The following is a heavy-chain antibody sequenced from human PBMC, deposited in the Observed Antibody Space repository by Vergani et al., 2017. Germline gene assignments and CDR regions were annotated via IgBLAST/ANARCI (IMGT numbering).Heavy chain of an antibody. J-gene: IGHJ5*02. D-gene: IGHD1-14*01. CDR2: RWYDGNNK. V-gene: IGHV3-33*01. CDR1: GFTFNQYG. Sequence: QVQLVESGGGVVQPGRSLRLSCAASGFTFNQYGMHWVRQAPGKGLEWVAVRWYDGNNKQYADSVKGRFTISRDNSKSTMYLQMNSLRDEDTGVYYCARDLRVLYNRFDPWGKGTLVTVSS. CDR3: ARDLRVLYNRFDP.